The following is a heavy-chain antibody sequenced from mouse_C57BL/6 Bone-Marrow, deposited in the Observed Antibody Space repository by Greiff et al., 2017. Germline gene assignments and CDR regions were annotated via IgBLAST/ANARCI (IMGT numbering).Heavy chain of an antibody. V-gene: IGHV1-9*01. CDR2: ILPGSGST. CDR3: AREGIYYDYEGGPWFAY. CDR1: GYTFTGYW. Sequence: QVQLQQSGAELMKPGASVKLSCKATGYTFTGYWIEWVQQRPGHGLEWIGEILPGSGSTNYNEKFKGKATFTADTSSNTAYMQLSSLTTEDSAIYYCAREGIYYDYEGGPWFAYWGQGTLVTVSA. D-gene: IGHD2-4*01. J-gene: IGHJ3*01.